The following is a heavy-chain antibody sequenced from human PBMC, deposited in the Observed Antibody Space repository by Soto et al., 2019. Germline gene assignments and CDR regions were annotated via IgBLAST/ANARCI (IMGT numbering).Heavy chain of an antibody. CDR3: ARGTYTTGWYYFDY. J-gene: IGHJ4*02. CDR2: VFHIGRA. Sequence: LSLTCAVSGYSISSGHYCGWIRQPPGKGPEWIGSVFHIGRAFYNPSLKSQVTMSVDTSKNEFSLNLTSATAADTAIYYCARGTYTTGWYYFDYWGQGTLVTVSS. CDR1: GYSISSGHY. V-gene: IGHV4-38-2*01. D-gene: IGHD6-19*01.